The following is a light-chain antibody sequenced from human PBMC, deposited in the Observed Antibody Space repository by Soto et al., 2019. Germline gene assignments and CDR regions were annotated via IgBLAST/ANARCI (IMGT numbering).Light chain of an antibody. V-gene: IGLV2-23*01. CDR1: SXDVGSYNL. CDR3: CSYAGRPYV. CDR2: EGS. J-gene: IGLJ1*01. Sequence: QSVLTQPASVSGSPGQSITISCTGTSXDVGSYNLVSWYQQHPGKAPKLMIYEGSKRPSGVSNRFSGSKSGNTASLTISGLQAEDEADYYCCSYAGRPYVFGTGTKVTVL.